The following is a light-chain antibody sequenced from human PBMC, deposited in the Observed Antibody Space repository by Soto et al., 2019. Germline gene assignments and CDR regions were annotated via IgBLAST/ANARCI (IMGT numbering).Light chain of an antibody. Sequence: DSQMTQSPSSLSASVGDRVTITCRASQSISKYLNWYQQKPVQAPNLLIYAASTLPSGVPSRFSGSGSGTDFTLTISSLQPEDFATYYCQQSYSTPPDTFGQGTKLEIK. CDR2: AAS. J-gene: IGKJ2*01. CDR1: QSISKY. V-gene: IGKV1-39*01. CDR3: QQSYSTPPDT.